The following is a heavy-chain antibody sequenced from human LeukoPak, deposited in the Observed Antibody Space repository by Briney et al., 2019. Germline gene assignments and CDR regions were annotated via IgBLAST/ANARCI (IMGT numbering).Heavy chain of an antibody. CDR2: IYTSGST. D-gene: IGHD4-17*01. V-gene: IGHV4-61*02. Sequence: SQTLSLTCTVSGGSISSGSYYWSWIRQPAGKGLEWIGRIYTSGSTNYNPSLKSRVTISVDTSKNQFSLKLSSVTAVDTAVYYCARDRGLTTGTIDYWGQGTLVTVSS. CDR1: GGSISSGSYY. CDR3: ARDRGLTTGTIDY. J-gene: IGHJ4*01.